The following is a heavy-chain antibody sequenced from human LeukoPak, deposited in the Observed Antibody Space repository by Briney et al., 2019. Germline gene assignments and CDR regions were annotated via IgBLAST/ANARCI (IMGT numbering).Heavy chain of an antibody. D-gene: IGHD2-15*01. V-gene: IGHV1-46*01. J-gene: IGHJ4*02. CDR1: GYTFTSYY. Sequence: GASVKVSCKASGYTFTSYYIVWVRQAPGPGLEWMGRIDPSGGSTSYAQKFQGRVTMTRGTSTSTVYMELSSLRSEDTAVYYCARNSGSGFDYWGQGTLVTVSS. CDR3: ARNSGSGFDY. CDR2: IDPSGGST.